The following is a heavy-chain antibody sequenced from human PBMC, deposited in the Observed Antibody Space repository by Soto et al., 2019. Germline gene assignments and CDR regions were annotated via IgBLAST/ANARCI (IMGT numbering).Heavy chain of an antibody. CDR3: ARSSGSLYTLGP. CDR2: INIAKGNT. Sequence: QGQLVQSGAEVKKPGASVKVSCKASGYTFTSYTMHWVRQAPGQRPEWMGWINIAKGNTQYSQKLQGRVTFTRETSASTAYMELSTLRSEGAAVYYCARSSGSLYTLGPWGQGTLITVSS. V-gene: IGHV1-3*04. CDR1: GYTFTSYT. J-gene: IGHJ5*02. D-gene: IGHD3-10*01.